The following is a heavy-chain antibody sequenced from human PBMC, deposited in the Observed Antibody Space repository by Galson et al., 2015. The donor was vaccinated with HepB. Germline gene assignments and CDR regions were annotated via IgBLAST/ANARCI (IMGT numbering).Heavy chain of an antibody. CDR3: ARGGVRGFSGLYYYGMDV. Sequence: SLRLSCAASGFTVSSNYMSWVRQAPGKGLEWVSVIYSGGSTYYADSVKGRFTISRDNSMNTLYLQMNSLRAEDTAVYYCARGGVRGFSGLYYYGMDVWGQGTTVTVSS. V-gene: IGHV3-66*01. J-gene: IGHJ6*02. CDR1: GFTVSSNY. D-gene: IGHD3-10*02. CDR2: IYSGGST.